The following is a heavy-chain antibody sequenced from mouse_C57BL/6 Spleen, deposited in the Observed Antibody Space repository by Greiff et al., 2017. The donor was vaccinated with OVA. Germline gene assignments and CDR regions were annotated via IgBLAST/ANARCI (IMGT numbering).Heavy chain of an antibody. Sequence: EVQLVESGGGLVQPKGSLKLSCAASGFSFNTYAMNWVRQAPGKGLEWVARIRSKSNNYATYYADSVKDRFTISRDDSESMLYLQMNNLKTEDTAMYYCVRHGTTVVPAMDYWGQGTSVTVSS. D-gene: IGHD1-1*01. V-gene: IGHV10-1*01. CDR3: VRHGTTVVPAMDY. CDR2: IRSKSNNYAT. CDR1: GFSFNTYA. J-gene: IGHJ4*01.